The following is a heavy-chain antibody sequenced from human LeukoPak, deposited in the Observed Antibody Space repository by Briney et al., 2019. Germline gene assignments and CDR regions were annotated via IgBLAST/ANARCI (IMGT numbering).Heavy chain of an antibody. CDR1: GGSISSYY. J-gene: IGHJ6*02. Sequence: SETLSLTCTVSGGSISSYYWSWIRQPPGKGLEWIGYIYYSGSTNYNPSLKSRVTISVDTSKNQFSLKLSSVTAADTAVYYCARDGKYYDFWSGYYTDNNYYYGMDVWGQGTTVTVSS. D-gene: IGHD3-3*01. V-gene: IGHV4-59*01. CDR2: IYYSGST. CDR3: ARDGKYYDFWSGYYTDNNYYYGMDV.